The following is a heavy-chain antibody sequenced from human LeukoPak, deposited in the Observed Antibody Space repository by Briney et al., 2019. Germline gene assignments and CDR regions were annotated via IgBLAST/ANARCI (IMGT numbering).Heavy chain of an antibody. V-gene: IGHV3-23*01. CDR2: INDNGGST. CDR3: SKRGNYYEMEY. J-gene: IGHJ4*02. Sequence: PGGSLRLSCAASGFTFSTYAMGWVRQAPGKGLEWVSVINDNGGSTYYADSVKGRFTCSRDNSKNTLYLQMNSLRAEDTAVHYCSKRGNYYEMEYWGQGILVTVSS. D-gene: IGHD1-26*01. CDR1: GFTFSTYA.